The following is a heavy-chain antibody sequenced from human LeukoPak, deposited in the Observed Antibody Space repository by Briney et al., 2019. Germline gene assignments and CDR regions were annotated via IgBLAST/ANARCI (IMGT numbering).Heavy chain of an antibody. D-gene: IGHD2/OR15-2a*01. CDR2: IYYSGST. CDR3: ARGELVDYYYYGMDV. Sequence: SETLSLTCTVSGGSISSYYWSWIRQPPGKGLEWIGYIYYSGSTNYNPSLKSRVTISVDTSKNQFSLKLSSVTAADTAVYYCARGELVDYYYYGMDVWGQGATVTVSS. V-gene: IGHV4-59*01. J-gene: IGHJ6*02. CDR1: GGSISSYY.